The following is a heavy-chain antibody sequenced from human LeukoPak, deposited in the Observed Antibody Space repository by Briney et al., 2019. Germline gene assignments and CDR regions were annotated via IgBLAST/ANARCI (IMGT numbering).Heavy chain of an antibody. CDR3: ARGSDSGAHFDY. CDR1: GFIFSSYS. D-gene: IGHD2-15*01. J-gene: IGHJ4*02. Sequence: PGWSLRLSCAGSGFIFSSYSMNWVRPAPGKGVEGVSSISSSSSYIYYAGSVKGRFTISRDNAKNSLYLQMNSLRAEDTAVYYCARGSDSGAHFDYWGQGTLVTVSS. V-gene: IGHV3-21*01. CDR2: ISSSSSYI.